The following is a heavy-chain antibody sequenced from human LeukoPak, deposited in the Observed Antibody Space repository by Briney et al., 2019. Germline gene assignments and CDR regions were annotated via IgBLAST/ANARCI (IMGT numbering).Heavy chain of an antibody. CDR3: ARVRYSSSWDYFDY. J-gene: IGHJ4*02. CDR2: INWNGGST. V-gene: IGHV3-20*04. Sequence: PGGSLRLSCAASGFTFDDYGMSWVRQAPGKGLDWVSGINWNGGSTGYADSVKGRFTISRDNAKNSLYLQMNSLRAEDTALYYCARVRYSSSWDYFDYWGQGTLVTVSS. CDR1: GFTFDDYG. D-gene: IGHD6-13*01.